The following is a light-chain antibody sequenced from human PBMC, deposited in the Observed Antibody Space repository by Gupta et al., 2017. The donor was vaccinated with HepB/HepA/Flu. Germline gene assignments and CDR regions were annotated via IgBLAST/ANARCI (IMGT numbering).Light chain of an antibody. CDR2: DNN. J-gene: IGLJ2*01. V-gene: IGLV1-51*01. Sequence: QSVLTQPPSVSAAPGQKVAISCSGSSSNIGNHYVSWDQQLPGTAPKLLIYDNNKRPSGIPDRFSGSRFGTSATLGITGLQTGDEADYYCGTWDSSLSAVVFGGGTKLSVL. CDR1: SSNIGNHY. CDR3: GTWDSSLSAVV.